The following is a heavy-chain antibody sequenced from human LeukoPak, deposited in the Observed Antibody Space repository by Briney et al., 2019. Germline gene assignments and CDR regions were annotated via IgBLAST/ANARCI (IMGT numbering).Heavy chain of an antibody. Sequence: KPSETLSLTCTVSGGSISSYYWSWIRQPPGKGLEWIGYIYYSGSTNYNPSLKSRVTISVDTSKNQFSLKLSSVTAADTAVYYCARHSNYDSWSGYYRYYFDYWGQGTLVTVSS. CDR1: GGSISSYY. CDR2: IYYSGST. CDR3: ARHSNYDSWSGYYRYYFDY. J-gene: IGHJ4*02. D-gene: IGHD3-3*01. V-gene: IGHV4-59*08.